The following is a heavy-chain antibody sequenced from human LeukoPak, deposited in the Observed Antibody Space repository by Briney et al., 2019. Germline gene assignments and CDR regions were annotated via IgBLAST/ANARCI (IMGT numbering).Heavy chain of an antibody. D-gene: IGHD3-10*01. CDR2: ITSRSSSI. J-gene: IGHJ4*02. CDR3: ARDSRFGKLLIPYFDY. V-gene: IGHV3-48*02. CDR1: GFTFSNYN. Sequence: GGSLRLSCVASGFTFSNYNMNWVRQAPGKGLEWVSYITSRSSSIYYADSVKGRFTISRDNAQNSLYLQMNSLRDEDTAVYYCARDSRFGKLLIPYFDYWGQGTLVTVSS.